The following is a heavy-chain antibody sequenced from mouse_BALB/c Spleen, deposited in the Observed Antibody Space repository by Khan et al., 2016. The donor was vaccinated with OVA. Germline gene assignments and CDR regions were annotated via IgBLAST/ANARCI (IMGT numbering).Heavy chain of an antibody. CDR1: GYSFTNYG. CDR3: ASRDYWYFDV. CDR2: INTYTGEP. J-gene: IGHJ1*01. Sequence: QIQLVQSGPEVKKPGETVKISCKASGYSFTNYGMNWVRQAPGKGLKWMGWINTYTGEPTYADAFKGRFAFSLENSASNAYLQINNLKTEDTATECCASRDYWYFDVWGAGTTVTVAS. V-gene: IGHV9-3-1*01.